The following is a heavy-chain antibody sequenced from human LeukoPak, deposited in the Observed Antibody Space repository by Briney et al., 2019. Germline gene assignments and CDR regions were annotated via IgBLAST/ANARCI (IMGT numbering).Heavy chain of an antibody. J-gene: IGHJ6*03. V-gene: IGHV4-4*09. D-gene: IGHD4-11*01. CDR2: IYTSGST. CDR1: GVSFCGYY. Sequence: SETLSLTCAVYGVSFCGYYWSWIRQRPGKGLEWVVYIYTSGSTNYNPSLKSRVTISVDTSKNQFSLKLSSATAADTAVYYCARLFPYAVTPYYYYYMDVWGKGTTVTVSS. CDR3: ARLFPYAVTPYYYYYMDV.